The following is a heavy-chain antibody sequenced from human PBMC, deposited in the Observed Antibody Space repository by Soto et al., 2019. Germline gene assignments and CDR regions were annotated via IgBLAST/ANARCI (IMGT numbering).Heavy chain of an antibody. Sequence: VKLVQSGAEVKKPGASVKVSCKASGYTFITYAMHWVRQAPGQRLEWMGWINAGNGNTKYSQKFQGRVSITRDTSASTAYMELSSLRSEDTAVYYCARGIIVGGWYPYYFDYWGQGTLVTVSS. V-gene: IGHV1-3*01. D-gene: IGHD6-19*01. CDR2: INAGNGNT. J-gene: IGHJ4*02. CDR3: ARGIIVGGWYPYYFDY. CDR1: GYTFITYA.